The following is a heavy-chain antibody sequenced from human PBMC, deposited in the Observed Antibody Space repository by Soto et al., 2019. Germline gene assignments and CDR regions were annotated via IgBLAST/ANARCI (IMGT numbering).Heavy chain of an antibody. Sequence: EVQLLESGGGLVQPGGSLRLSCAASGFTFSSYAMSWVRPAPGKGLEWVSGISGSGGRTYYADSVKGRFTVSRDNSKNTLYVQMNSLRVEDTAVYYCAKDLYGVYPDYFDYWGQGTLVTVSS. V-gene: IGHV3-23*01. D-gene: IGHD4-17*01. CDR1: GFTFSSYA. J-gene: IGHJ4*02. CDR2: ISGSGGRT. CDR3: AKDLYGVYPDYFDY.